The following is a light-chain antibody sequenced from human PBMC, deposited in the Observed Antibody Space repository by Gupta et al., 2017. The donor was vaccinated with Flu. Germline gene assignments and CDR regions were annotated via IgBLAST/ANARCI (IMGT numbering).Light chain of an antibody. V-gene: IGKV1-39*01. CDR1: QSITNY. CDR2: TTS. J-gene: IGKJ2*01. CDR3: PKSYDFPLT. Sequence: DIEMTQSPSSLSASIGDRVTITCRASQSITNYLNWYQQKPGKAPELLIYTTSNLHSGVPSRFSGDGFGTDFTLPISSLQPEDIATSSRPKSYDFPLTFGQGTTLDIK.